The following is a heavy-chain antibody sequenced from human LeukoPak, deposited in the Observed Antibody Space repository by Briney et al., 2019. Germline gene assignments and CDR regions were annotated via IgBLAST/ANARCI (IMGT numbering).Heavy chain of an antibody. CDR1: GFTFSSYA. CDR2: ISGSGGST. D-gene: IGHD6-13*01. CDR3: AKAGYSSSELDY. Sequence: PGGSLRLSCAASGFTFSSYAMSWVRQAPGKGVEWVSAISGSGGSTYYADSVKGRFTISGDNSKNTLYLQMNSLRAEDTAVYYCAKAGYSSSELDYWGQGTLVTVSS. J-gene: IGHJ4*02. V-gene: IGHV3-23*01.